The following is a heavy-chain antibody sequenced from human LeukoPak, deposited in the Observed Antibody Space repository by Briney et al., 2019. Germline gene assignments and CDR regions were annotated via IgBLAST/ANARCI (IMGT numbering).Heavy chain of an antibody. CDR2: ISSSSSYI. D-gene: IGHD2-2*01. CDR1: GFTFSSYS. CDR3: AKGGRYCSSTSCSPPDY. Sequence: GGSLRLSCAASGFTFSSYSMNWVRQAPGKGLEWVSSISSSSSYIYYADSVKGRFTISRDNYKNTLYLQMNSPRAEDTAVYYCAKGGRYCSSTSCSPPDYWGQGTLVTVSS. J-gene: IGHJ4*02. V-gene: IGHV3-21*04.